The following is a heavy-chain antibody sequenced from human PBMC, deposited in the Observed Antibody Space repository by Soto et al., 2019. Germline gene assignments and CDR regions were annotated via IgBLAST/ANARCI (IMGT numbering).Heavy chain of an antibody. Sequence: SVKVSCKASGGTFSSYAISWVRQAPGQGLEWMGGIIPIFGTANYAQKFQGRVTITADESTSTAYMELSSLRSEDTAVYYCARGGATVTTLTLVSWGQGPLVTVSS. CDR2: IIPIFGTA. J-gene: IGHJ4*02. CDR3: ARGGATVTTLTLVS. V-gene: IGHV1-69*13. D-gene: IGHD4-17*01. CDR1: GGTFSSYA.